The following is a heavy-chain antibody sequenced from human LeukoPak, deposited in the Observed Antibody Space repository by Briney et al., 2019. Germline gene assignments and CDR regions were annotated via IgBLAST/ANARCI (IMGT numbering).Heavy chain of an antibody. D-gene: IGHD2-15*01. J-gene: IGHJ4*02. CDR3: ARGYCSGGSCRGYFDY. Sequence: SETPSLTCAVSGYSISSGYYWGWIRQPPGKGLEWIGSIYHSGSTYYNPSLKSRVTISVDTSKNQFSLKLSSVTAADTAVYYCARGYCSGGSCRGYFDYWGQGTLVTVSS. CDR1: GYSISSGYY. CDR2: IYHSGST. V-gene: IGHV4-38-2*01.